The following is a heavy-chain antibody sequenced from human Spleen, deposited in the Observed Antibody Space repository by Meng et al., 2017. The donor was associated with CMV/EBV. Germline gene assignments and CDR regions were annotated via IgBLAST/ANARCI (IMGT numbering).Heavy chain of an antibody. CDR2: ISGSGGST. J-gene: IGHJ4*02. D-gene: IGHD1-1*01. V-gene: IGHV3-23*01. Sequence: GGSLRLSCAASGFTFSSYAMNWVRQAPGKGLEWVSVISGSGGSTYYADSVKGRFTISRDSSKNTLYLQMNSLSADDTAVYYCAKELKRYNWNGRGFDYWGQGTLVTVSS. CDR3: AKELKRYNWNGRGFDY. CDR1: GFTFSSYA.